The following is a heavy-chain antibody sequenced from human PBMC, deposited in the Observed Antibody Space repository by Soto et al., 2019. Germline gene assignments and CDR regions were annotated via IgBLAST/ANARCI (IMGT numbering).Heavy chain of an antibody. CDR1: GYTFSNYG. J-gene: IGHJ4*02. V-gene: IGHV1-18*01. CDR2: ISGSNGET. Sequence: QVRLVQSGAEVKEPVASVKVSCKASGYTFSNYGVAWVRRAPGQGLEWMGWISGSNGETKYAQNLQNRVSMNTETSTSTAYMELRSLRPDDTAIYFCGRGGLAVSGTYDYWGQGSLVTVSS. CDR3: GRGGLAVSGTYDY. D-gene: IGHD6-19*01.